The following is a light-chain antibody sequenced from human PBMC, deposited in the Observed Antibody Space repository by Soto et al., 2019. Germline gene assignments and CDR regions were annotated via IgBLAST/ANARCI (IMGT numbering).Light chain of an antibody. V-gene: IGKV3-11*01. J-gene: IGKJ5*01. Sequence: EIVLTQSPATLSLSPGERATLSCRASQSVSSYLAWYQQKPGQAPRLLIYDASNRATGIPARFSGSGSGTDFTLTISSLEPEDFVVYYCQQRSNRITFGQGTRLEIK. CDR1: QSVSSY. CDR2: DAS. CDR3: QQRSNRIT.